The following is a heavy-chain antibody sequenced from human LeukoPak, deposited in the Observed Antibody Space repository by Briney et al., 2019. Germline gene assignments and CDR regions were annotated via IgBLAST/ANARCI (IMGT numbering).Heavy chain of an antibody. Sequence: GASVKVSCKASGYTFTSYGISWVRQAPGQGLEWMGWISAYNGSTNYAQKLQGRVTMTTDTSTSRAYMELRSLRSDDTAVYYCARDLSIAARGWFDPWGQGTLVTVSS. CDR1: GYTFTSYG. CDR3: ARDLSIAARGWFDP. D-gene: IGHD6-6*01. J-gene: IGHJ5*02. CDR2: ISAYNGST. V-gene: IGHV1-18*01.